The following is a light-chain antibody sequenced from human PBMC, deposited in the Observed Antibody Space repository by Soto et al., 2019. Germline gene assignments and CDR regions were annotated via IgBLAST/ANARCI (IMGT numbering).Light chain of an antibody. V-gene: IGKV1-39*01. CDR3: QQSYSTLMYT. J-gene: IGKJ2*01. CDR2: AAS. Sequence: DIQMTQSPSSLSASVGDRVTITCRASQSISSYLNWYQQKPGEAPKLLIYAASSLQSGVPSRFSGSGSGTDFTLTISSQQPEDFATYYCQQSYSTLMYTFGQGTKVDIK. CDR1: QSISSY.